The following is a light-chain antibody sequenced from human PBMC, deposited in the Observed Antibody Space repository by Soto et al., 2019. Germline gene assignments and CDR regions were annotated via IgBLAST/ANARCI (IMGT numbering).Light chain of an antibody. CDR1: PSVTNF. Sequence: EIVLTQSPATLSVSPGERATLSCRASPSVTNFLAWYQQKPGQAPRLLIYGASNRATGIPARFSGSGSGTYFTLTISSLEPEDSATYYCQRHKIWSPVTFGQGTRLEIK. J-gene: IGKJ5*01. V-gene: IGKV3-11*01. CDR3: QRHKIWSPVT. CDR2: GAS.